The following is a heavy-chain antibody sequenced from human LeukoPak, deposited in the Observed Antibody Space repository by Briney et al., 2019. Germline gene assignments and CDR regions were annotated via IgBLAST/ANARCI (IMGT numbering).Heavy chain of an antibody. D-gene: IGHD6-19*01. V-gene: IGHV4-34*01. CDR1: GGSFSSYY. CDR3: ARILYSSNIDY. J-gene: IGHJ4*02. Sequence: SETLSLTCAVYGGSFSSYYWSWIRQPPGKGLEWIGEINHSGSTNYNPSLESRVTISVDTSKNQFSLKLSSVTAADTAVYYCARILYSSNIDYWGQGSLVTVSS. CDR2: INHSGST.